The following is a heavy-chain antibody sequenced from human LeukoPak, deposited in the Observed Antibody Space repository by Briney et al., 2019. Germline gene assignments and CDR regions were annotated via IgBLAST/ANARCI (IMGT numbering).Heavy chain of an antibody. CDR3: ARDSKVTGTSFDS. V-gene: IGHV1-2*02. J-gene: IGHJ4*02. Sequence: ASVKVSCKASGHIFSDYYMHWVRQAPGQGLEWMGWMNVDSGGTKYAQKFQGRVTMTRDTSVGTAFMDLTRLTSDDTAVYYCARDSKVTGTSFDSWGQGTLVTVSS. CDR2: MNVDSGGT. D-gene: IGHD2-21*02. CDR1: GHIFSDYY.